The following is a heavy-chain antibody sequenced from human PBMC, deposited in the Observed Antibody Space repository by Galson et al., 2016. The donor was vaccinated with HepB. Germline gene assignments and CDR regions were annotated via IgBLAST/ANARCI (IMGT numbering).Heavy chain of an antibody. CDR3: ARENIFWSRWHNSYFD. Sequence: SLRLSCAASGFTFSSYWMSWVRQAPGKGLEWVANIKEDGSEIYYADAVKGRFTISRDNSQNSLYLQMNSLRAEDTAVYFCARENIFWSRWHNSYFDLRPGNPGHRLL. D-gene: IGHD3-3*01. J-gene: IGHJ4*02. V-gene: IGHV3-7*01. CDR1: GFTFSSYW. CDR2: IKEDGSEI.